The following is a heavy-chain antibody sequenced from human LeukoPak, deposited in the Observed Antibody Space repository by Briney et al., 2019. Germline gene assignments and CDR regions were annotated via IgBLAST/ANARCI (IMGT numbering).Heavy chain of an antibody. CDR1: GYTLTSYG. V-gene: IGHV1-18*01. J-gene: IGHJ4*02. D-gene: IGHD4-17*01. CDR2: ISTQSGNT. Sequence: ASVKVSCKASGYTLTSYGINWMRQAPGQGLEWMGWISTQSGNTNYAQKVQGRLTLTTDRSTNTAYMELRSLRSDDTAVYYCARGAYGDKWGQGAMVTVSS. CDR3: ARGAYGDK.